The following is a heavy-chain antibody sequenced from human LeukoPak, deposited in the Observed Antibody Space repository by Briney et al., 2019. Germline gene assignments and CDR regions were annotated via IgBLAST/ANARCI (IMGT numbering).Heavy chain of an antibody. V-gene: IGHV7-4-1*02. J-gene: IGHJ4*02. Sequence: ASVKVSCKASGYTFTRHAINWVRQAPGQGLEWMGSLNTNTGNPAYAQAFTGRFVFSFDTYVSTAYLQISSLQAEDTAVFYCAREGVVAGLDSWGQGTLVTVSS. CDR2: LNTNTGNP. CDR1: GYTFTRHA. D-gene: IGHD2-15*01. CDR3: AREGVVAGLDS.